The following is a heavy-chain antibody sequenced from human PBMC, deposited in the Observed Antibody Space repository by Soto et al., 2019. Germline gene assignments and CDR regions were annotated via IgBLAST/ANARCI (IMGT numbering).Heavy chain of an antibody. CDR2: IDPSDSQT. D-gene: IGHD3-22*01. Sequence: GESLKISCRGSGYSFAGYWITWVRQKPGKGLEWMGRIDPSDSQTYYSPSFRGHVTISATTSITTVFLQWSSLRASDTAMYYCARQIYDSDTGPNFQYYFDSWGQGTPVTVSS. V-gene: IGHV5-10-1*01. CDR3: ARQIYDSDTGPNFQYYFDS. J-gene: IGHJ4*02. CDR1: GYSFAGYW.